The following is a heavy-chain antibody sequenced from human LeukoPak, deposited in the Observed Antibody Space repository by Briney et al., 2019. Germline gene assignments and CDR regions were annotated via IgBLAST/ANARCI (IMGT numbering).Heavy chain of an antibody. CDR1: GFTFRTYW. D-gene: IGHD2-2*01. CDR3: ARVGRRDIVVVPATIDNWFDP. V-gene: IGHV3-74*01. J-gene: IGHJ5*02. CDR2: INEDGSIT. Sequence: GGSLRLSCAVSGFTFRTYWMHWVRQVPGEGLVWVSRINEDGSITNYADSVKGRFTISRDNAKNSLYLQMNSLRAEDTAVYYCARVGRRDIVVVPATIDNWFDPWGQGTLVTVSS.